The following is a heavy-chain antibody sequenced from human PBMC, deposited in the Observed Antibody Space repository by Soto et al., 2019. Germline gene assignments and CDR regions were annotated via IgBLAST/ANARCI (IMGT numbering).Heavy chain of an antibody. J-gene: IGHJ3*02. V-gene: IGHV4-34*01. Sequence: PSETLSLTCVVSGGSFSTYYYNWIRQSPGKGLEWIGETNHSGSNNYSPSLKSRVTMSLDTSKNQFSLKLTSVTAADTAVYYCARGGSNDWQVAFDIWGQGTMVTVSS. CDR1: GGSFSTYY. D-gene: IGHD3-9*01. CDR2: TNHSGSN. CDR3: ARGGSNDWQVAFDI.